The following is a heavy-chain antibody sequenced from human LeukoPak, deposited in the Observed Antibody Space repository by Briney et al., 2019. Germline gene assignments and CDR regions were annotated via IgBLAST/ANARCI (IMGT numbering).Heavy chain of an antibody. J-gene: IGHJ4*02. Sequence: SETLSLTCAVYGGSFCGYYWSGIRQPPGKGLEWIGEINHSGSTNYNPSLKSRVTISVATSKYQFSLKLSSVTAADTAVYYCARWKFFYGGNSERGVDYWGQGTLVTVSS. CDR3: ARWKFFYGGNSERGVDY. CDR2: INHSGST. V-gene: IGHV4-34*01. CDR1: GGSFCGYY. D-gene: IGHD4-23*01.